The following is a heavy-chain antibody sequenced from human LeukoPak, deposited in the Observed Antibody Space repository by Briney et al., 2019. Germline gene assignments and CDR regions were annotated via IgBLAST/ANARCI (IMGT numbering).Heavy chain of an antibody. CDR1: GYTFTGYC. J-gene: IGHJ4*02. D-gene: IGHD3-16*01. CDR3: ASIRDGGRGGLQFDY. V-gene: IGHV1-2*02. Sequence: ASVKVSCKASGYTFTGYCMHWVRQAPGQGLEWMGWINPNSGGTNYAQKFQGRVTMTRDTSISTAYMELSRLRSDDTAVYYCASIRDGGRGGLQFDYWGQGTLVTVSS. CDR2: INPNSGGT.